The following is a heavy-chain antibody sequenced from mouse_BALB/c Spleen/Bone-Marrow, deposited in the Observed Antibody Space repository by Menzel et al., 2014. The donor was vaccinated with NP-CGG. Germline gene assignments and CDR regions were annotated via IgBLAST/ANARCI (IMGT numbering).Heavy chain of an antibody. Sequence: EVMLVESGPELVKPGASVKISCKTSGYTFTEYTMHWVKQSHGKSLEWIGGVNPNNGGTIYNQKFKGKATLTVDKSSSTAYMELRSLTSEDSAVYYCARKDYGYNYVMDYWGQGTSVTGSS. CDR1: GYTFTEYT. J-gene: IGHJ4*01. D-gene: IGHD1-2*01. CDR3: ARKDYGYNYVMDY. CDR2: VNPNNGGT. V-gene: IGHV1-18*01.